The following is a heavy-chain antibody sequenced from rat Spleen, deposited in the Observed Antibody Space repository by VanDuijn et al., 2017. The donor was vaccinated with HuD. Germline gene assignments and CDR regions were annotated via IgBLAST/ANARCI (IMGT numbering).Heavy chain of an antibody. CDR1: GFNFSDYD. CDR3: TRHGGLRNWFAY. V-gene: IGHV5S13*01. D-gene: IGHD1-11*01. Sequence: EVQLVESGGGLVQPGRSLILSCAASGFNFSDYDMAWVRQAPTTGLEWIASISTGVDNTYYRDSVKGRFTISRDDAKNTQYLQMDSLRSEETATYYCTRHGGLRNWFAYWGQGTLVTVSS. CDR2: ISTGVDNT. J-gene: IGHJ3*01.